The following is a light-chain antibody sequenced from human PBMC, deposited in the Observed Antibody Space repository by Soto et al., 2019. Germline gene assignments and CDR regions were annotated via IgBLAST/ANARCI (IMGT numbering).Light chain of an antibody. J-gene: IGKJ4*01. V-gene: IGKV3-15*01. CDR3: QQYSDWPLT. Sequence: EIVMTQSPVTLSVSPGERATLSCRASQSVANSYLAWYQQKPGQAPRLLIFGASTRAAGIPARFSGSGSGTKFTLPISSLQSEDFAVYYCQQYSDWPLTFGGGTKVEIK. CDR2: GAS. CDR1: QSVANSY.